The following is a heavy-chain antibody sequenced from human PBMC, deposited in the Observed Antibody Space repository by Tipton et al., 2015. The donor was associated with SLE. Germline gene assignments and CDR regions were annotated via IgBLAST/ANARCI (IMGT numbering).Heavy chain of an antibody. CDR3: AKTTVTVWFDP. Sequence: TLSLTCAVYGGSFSGYYWSWIRQPPGKGLEWIGEINHSGSTNYNPSLKSRVTISVDTSKNQFSLKLSPVTAADTAVYYCAKTTVTVWFDPWGQGTLVTVSS. J-gene: IGHJ5*02. D-gene: IGHD4-17*01. V-gene: IGHV4-34*01. CDR1: GGSFSGYY. CDR2: INHSGST.